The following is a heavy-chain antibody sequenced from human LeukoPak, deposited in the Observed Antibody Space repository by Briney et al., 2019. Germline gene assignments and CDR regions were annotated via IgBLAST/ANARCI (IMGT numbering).Heavy chain of an antibody. J-gene: IGHJ4*02. CDR1: GFTFSSYA. D-gene: IGHD3-22*01. CDR2: ISSNGGST. CDR3: ARTRTTYYYDSSGYTHMYYFDY. Sequence: GGSLRLSCAASGFTFSSYAMHWVRQAPGKGLEYVSAISSNGGSTYYANSVKGRFTISRDNAKNSLYLQMNSLRAEDTAVYYCARTRTTYYYDSSGYTHMYYFDYWGQGTLVTVSS. V-gene: IGHV3-64*01.